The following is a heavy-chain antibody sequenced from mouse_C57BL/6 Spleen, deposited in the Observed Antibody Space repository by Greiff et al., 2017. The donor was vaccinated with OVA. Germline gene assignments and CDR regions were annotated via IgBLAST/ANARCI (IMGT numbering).Heavy chain of an antibody. CDR2: IDPENGDT. CDR1: GFNIKDDY. D-gene: IGHD2-1*01. V-gene: IGHV14-4*01. Sequence: EVKLVESGAELVRPGASVKLSCTASGFNIKDDYMHWVKQRTEQGLEWIGWIDPENGDTEYASKFQGKATITADTSSNTAYLQLRSLTSEDTAVYYCTYYGNRYAMVYWGQGTSVTVSS. CDR3: TYYGNRYAMVY. J-gene: IGHJ4*01.